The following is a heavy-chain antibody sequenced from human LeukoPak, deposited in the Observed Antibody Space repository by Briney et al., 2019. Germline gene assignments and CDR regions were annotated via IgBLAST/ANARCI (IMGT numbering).Heavy chain of an antibody. J-gene: IGHJ4*02. Sequence: GGSLRLSCAASGFTFDDYAMHWVRQAPGKGLGWVSGISWNSGSIGYADSVKGRFTISRDNAKNSLYLQMNSLRAEDTALYYCAKDGRDYYDSSGTFDYWGQGTLVTVSS. CDR1: GFTFDDYA. CDR3: AKDGRDYYDSSGTFDY. D-gene: IGHD3-22*01. V-gene: IGHV3-9*01. CDR2: ISWNSGSI.